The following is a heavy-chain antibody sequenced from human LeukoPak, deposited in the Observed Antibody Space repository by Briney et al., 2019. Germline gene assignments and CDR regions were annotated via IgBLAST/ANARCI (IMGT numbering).Heavy chain of an antibody. CDR1: GFTFSSYS. Sequence: PGGSLRLSCAASGFTFSSYSMNWVRQAPGKGLEWVSSISSSSSYIYYADSVKGRFTISRDNAKNSLYLQMNSLRAEDTAVYYCARTERFGEFLFDIWGQGTMVTVSS. J-gene: IGHJ3*02. V-gene: IGHV3-21*01. CDR3: ARTERFGEFLFDI. D-gene: IGHD3-10*01. CDR2: ISSSSSYI.